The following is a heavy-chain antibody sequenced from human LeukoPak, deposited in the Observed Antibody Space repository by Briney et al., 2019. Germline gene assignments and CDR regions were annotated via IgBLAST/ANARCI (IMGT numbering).Heavy chain of an antibody. CDR2: ISSSSSTI. J-gene: IGHJ4*02. D-gene: IGHD3-22*01. CDR1: GFTFSSYS. CDR3: AKRGVVIRVILVGFHKEAYYFDS. Sequence: GGSLRLSCAASGFTFSSYSMNWVRQAPGKGLEWVSFISSSSSTIYYADSVKGRFTIPRDNAKNTLYLQMNSLRAEDTAVYFCAKRGVVIRVILVGFHKEAYYFDSWGQGALVTVSS. V-gene: IGHV3-48*04.